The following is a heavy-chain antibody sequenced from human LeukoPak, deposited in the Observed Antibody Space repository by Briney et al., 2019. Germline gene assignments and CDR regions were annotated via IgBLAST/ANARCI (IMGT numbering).Heavy chain of an antibody. V-gene: IGHV4-4*07. J-gene: IGHJ5*02. CDR3: ARATSRYYDSSGYLSTFDP. D-gene: IGHD3-22*01. Sequence: SETLSLTCTVSGGSISSYYWSWIRQPAGKELEWIGRIYTSGSTNYNPSLKSRVTMSVDTSKNQFSLKLSSVTAADTAVYYCARATSRYYDSSGYLSTFDPWGQGTLVTVSS. CDR2: IYTSGST. CDR1: GGSISSYY.